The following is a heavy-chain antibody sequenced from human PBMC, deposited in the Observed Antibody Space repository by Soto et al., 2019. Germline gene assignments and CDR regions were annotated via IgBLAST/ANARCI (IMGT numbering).Heavy chain of an antibody. CDR1: GFTFSSYS. CDR3: AKDNPYYDILTGYTRYYYYGMDV. J-gene: IGHJ6*02. Sequence: GGSLRLSCAASGFTFSSYSMNWVRQAPGKGLEWVAVISYDGSNKYYADSVKGRFTISRDNSKNTLYLQMNSLRAEDTAVYYCAKDNPYYDILTGYTRYYYYGMDVWGQGTTVTVSS. V-gene: IGHV3-30*18. D-gene: IGHD3-9*01. CDR2: ISYDGSNK.